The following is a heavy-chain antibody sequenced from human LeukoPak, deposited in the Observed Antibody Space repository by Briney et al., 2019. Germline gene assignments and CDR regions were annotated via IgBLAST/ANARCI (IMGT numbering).Heavy chain of an antibody. V-gene: IGHV3-23*01. D-gene: IGHD5-18*01. J-gene: IGHJ3*02. CDR2: ISGSGGST. CDR1: GGSISSSDYY. CDR3: AKALGIQLWTRAFDI. Sequence: PSETLSLACTVSGGSISSSDYYWGWIRQPPGKGLEWVSAISGSGGSTYYADSVKGRFTISRDNSKNTLYLQMNSLRAEDTAVYYCAKALGIQLWTRAFDIWGQGTMVTVSS.